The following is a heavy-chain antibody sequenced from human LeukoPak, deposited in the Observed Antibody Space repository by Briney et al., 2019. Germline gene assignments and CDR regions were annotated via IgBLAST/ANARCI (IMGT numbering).Heavy chain of an antibody. CDR2: IRYDGSNK. CDR1: GFIFNAYV. Sequence: GGSLRLSCAASGFIFNAYVMHWIRQAPGKGLEWLAFIRYDGSNKNYADSVKGRFTISRDNTKNSLYLQMNSLRAEDTAVYYCAKDGGSDPDSFDIWGQGTMVTVSS. CDR3: AKDGGSDPDSFDI. V-gene: IGHV3-30*02. D-gene: IGHD2-15*01. J-gene: IGHJ3*02.